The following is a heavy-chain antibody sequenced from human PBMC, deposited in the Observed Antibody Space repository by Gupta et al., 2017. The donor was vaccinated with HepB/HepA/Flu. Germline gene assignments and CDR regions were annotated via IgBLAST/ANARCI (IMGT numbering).Heavy chain of an antibody. J-gene: IGHJ4*02. Sequence: EVQLLESGGGLVQPGGSLRLSCAVSGFTFSNYAMNWVRQAPGKGLEWGSGINSDAKKYYGDSVKGRFTISRDTSKNSLSLKMNSLRAEDTAVYYCAKDRGRRSRVNNDYWGQGTLVTVSS. D-gene: IGHD3-10*01. CDR1: GFTFSNYA. CDR3: AKDRGRRSRVNNDY. CDR2: INSDAKK. V-gene: IGHV3-23*01.